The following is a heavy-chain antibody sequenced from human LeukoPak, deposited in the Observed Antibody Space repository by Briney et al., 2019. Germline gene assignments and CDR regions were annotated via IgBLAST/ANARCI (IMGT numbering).Heavy chain of an antibody. CDR3: ARDRSIWKDWDDAFDI. CDR1: GYTFTSYG. J-gene: IGHJ3*02. CDR2: ISAYNGNT. D-gene: IGHD2-21*01. Sequence: ASVKVSCKASGYTFTSYGISWVRQAPGQGLEWMGWISAYNGNTNYAQKLQGRVTMTTDTSTSTAYMELRSLRSDDTAVYYCARDRSIWKDWDDAFDIWGQGTMVTVSS. V-gene: IGHV1-18*01.